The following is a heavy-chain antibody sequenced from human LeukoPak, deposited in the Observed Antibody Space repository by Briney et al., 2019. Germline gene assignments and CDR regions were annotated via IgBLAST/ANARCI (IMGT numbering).Heavy chain of an antibody. J-gene: IGHJ3*02. V-gene: IGHV3-7*01. Sequence: GGSLRLSCAASGFTFSSYWMSWVRQAPGKGLEWVANIKQDGSEKYYVDSVKGRFTISRDNAKNSLYLQMNSLRAEDTAVYYCARDLVDPSGDAFDIWGQGTMVTVSS. CDR1: GFTFSSYW. CDR3: ARDLVDPSGDAFDI. D-gene: IGHD3-10*01. CDR2: IKQDGSEK.